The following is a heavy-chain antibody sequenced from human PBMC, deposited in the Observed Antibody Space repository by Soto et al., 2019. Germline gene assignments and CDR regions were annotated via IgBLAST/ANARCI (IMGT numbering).Heavy chain of an antibody. CDR2: IYYSGST. V-gene: IGHV4-31*03. CDR3: ARARCYYDSSGYLDY. Sequence: SETLSLTCTVSGGSISSGGYYWSWIRQHPGKGLEWIGYIYYSGSTYYNPSLKSRVTISVDTSKNQFSLKLSSVTAADTAVYYCARARCYYDSSGYLDYWGQGTLVTVSS. D-gene: IGHD3-22*01. J-gene: IGHJ4*02. CDR1: GGSISSGGYY.